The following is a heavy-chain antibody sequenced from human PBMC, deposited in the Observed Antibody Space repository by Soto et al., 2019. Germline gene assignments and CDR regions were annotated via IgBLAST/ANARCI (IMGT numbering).Heavy chain of an antibody. V-gene: IGHV1-69*02. CDR3: ARGYCSSTSCSPHAWFDP. CDR2: IIPILGIA. Sequence: QVQLVQSGAEVKKPGSSVKVSCKASGGTFSSYTISWVRQAPGQGLEWMGRIIPILGIANYAQKFQGRVTSTADKSTSTAYMELSSLRSEDTAVYYCARGYCSSTSCSPHAWFDPWGQGTLVTVSS. D-gene: IGHD2-2*01. CDR1: GGTFSSYT. J-gene: IGHJ5*02.